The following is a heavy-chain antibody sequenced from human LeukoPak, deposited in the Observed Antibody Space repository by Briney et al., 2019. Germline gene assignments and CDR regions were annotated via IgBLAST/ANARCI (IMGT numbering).Heavy chain of an antibody. CDR2: ISSSSSYI. V-gene: IGHV3-21*01. D-gene: IGHD5-12*01. J-gene: IGHJ5*02. Sequence: GGSLRLSCAASGFTFSSYSMNWVRQAPGKGLEWVSSISSSSSYIYYADSVKGRFTISRDNAKNSLYLQMNSLRAEDTAVYYCARDFGDGGYVPWWFDPWGQGTLVTVSS. CDR3: ARDFGDGGYVPWWFDP. CDR1: GFTFSSYS.